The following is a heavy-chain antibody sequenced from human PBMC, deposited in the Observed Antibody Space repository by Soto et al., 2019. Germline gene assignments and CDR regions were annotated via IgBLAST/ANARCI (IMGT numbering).Heavy chain of an antibody. CDR1: GYTFTSYA. CDR2: INAGNGNT. CDR3: ARRPIVVVVAGQNDPFDY. V-gene: IGHV1-3*01. D-gene: IGHD2-15*01. J-gene: IGHJ4*02. Sequence: QVQLVQSGAEVKKPGASVKVSCKASGYTFTSYAMHWVRQAPGQRLEWMGWINAGNGNTKYSQKFQGRVTITRDTSARTAYMELSSRRSEDTAVYYCARRPIVVVVAGQNDPFDYWGQGTLVTVSS.